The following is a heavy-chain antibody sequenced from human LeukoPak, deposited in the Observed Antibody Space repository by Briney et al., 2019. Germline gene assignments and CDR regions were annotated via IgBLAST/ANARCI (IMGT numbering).Heavy chain of an antibody. Sequence: GGSLRLSCAASGFTFSSFEMNWVRQAPGKGLEWVSYISSSGRTIYYADSVKGRFISRDNAKNTLNLQMNSLRAEDTAVYYCARDLGQYYDTSDNWFDPWGQGTLVTVSS. D-gene: IGHD3-22*01. J-gene: IGHJ5*02. CDR2: ISSSGRTI. CDR3: ARDLGQYYDTSDNWFDP. V-gene: IGHV3-48*03. CDR1: GFTFSSFE.